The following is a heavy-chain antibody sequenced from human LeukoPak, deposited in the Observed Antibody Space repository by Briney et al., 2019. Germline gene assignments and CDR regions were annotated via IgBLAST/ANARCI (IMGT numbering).Heavy chain of an antibody. D-gene: IGHD3-22*01. CDR3: AKVLTVYYDSSGYYSGSLDY. J-gene: IGHJ4*02. CDR2: ISYDGSNK. CDR1: GFTFSSYG. Sequence: GGSLRLSCAASGFTFSSYGMHWVRQAPGKGLGWVAVISYDGSNKYYADSVKGRFTISRDNSKNTLYLQMNSLRAEDTAVYYCAKVLTVYYDSSGYYSGSLDYWGQGTLVTVSS. V-gene: IGHV3-30*18.